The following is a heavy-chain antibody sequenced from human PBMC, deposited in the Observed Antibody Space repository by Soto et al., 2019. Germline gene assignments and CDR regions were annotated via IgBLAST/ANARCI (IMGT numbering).Heavy chain of an antibody. CDR1: GASISGFY. Sequence: SETLSLTCTVSGASISGFYWSWIRKSAGKGLEWIGRIYATGTTDYNPSLKSRVMMSVDTSKKQFSLKLRSVTAADTAVYYCVRDGTKTLRDWFDPWGPGIPLTVST. CDR2: IYATGTT. D-gene: IGHD1-1*01. V-gene: IGHV4-4*07. J-gene: IGHJ5*02. CDR3: VRDGTKTLRDWFDP.